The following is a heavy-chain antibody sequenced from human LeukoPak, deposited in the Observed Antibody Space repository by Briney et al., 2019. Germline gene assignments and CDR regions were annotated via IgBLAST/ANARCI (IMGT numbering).Heavy chain of an antibody. CDR1: GVSISSYY. CDR3: ARKMGSCSSTSCYNAFDI. Sequence: PSETLSLTCTVSGVSISSYYWSWIRQPPGKGLEWIGYIYHSGSTYYNPSLKSRVTISVDRSKNQFSLKLSSVTAADTAVYYCARKMGSCSSTSCYNAFDIWGQGTMVTVSS. CDR2: IYHSGST. V-gene: IGHV4-59*12. J-gene: IGHJ3*02. D-gene: IGHD2-2*02.